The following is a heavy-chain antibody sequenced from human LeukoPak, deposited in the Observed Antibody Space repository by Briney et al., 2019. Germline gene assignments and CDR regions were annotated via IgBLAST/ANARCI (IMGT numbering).Heavy chain of an antibody. CDR3: ARRPAKLRYFDWLPASDYFDY. CDR2: INHSGST. Sequence: SETLSLTCTVSGGSISSGSYYWSWIRQPPGKGLEWIGEINHSGSTNYNPSLKSRVTISVDTSKNQFSLKLSSVTAADTAVYYCARRPAKLRYFDWLPASDYFDYWGQGTLVTVSS. V-gene: IGHV4-39*07. D-gene: IGHD3-9*01. CDR1: GGSISSGSYY. J-gene: IGHJ4*02.